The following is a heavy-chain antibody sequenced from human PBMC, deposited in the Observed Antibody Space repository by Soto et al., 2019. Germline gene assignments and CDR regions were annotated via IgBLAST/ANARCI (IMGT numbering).Heavy chain of an antibody. CDR2: INHSGST. CDR1: GGSFSGYY. D-gene: IGHD2-2*01. CDR3: ARVDVVVPAARSYHYGMDV. V-gene: IGHV4-34*01. J-gene: IGHJ6*02. Sequence: PSETLSLTCAVYGGSFSGYYWSWIRQPPGKGLEWIGEINHSGSTNYNPSLKSRVTISVDTSKNQFSLKLSSVTAADTAVYYCARVDVVVPAARSYHYGMDVWGQGTTVTVSS.